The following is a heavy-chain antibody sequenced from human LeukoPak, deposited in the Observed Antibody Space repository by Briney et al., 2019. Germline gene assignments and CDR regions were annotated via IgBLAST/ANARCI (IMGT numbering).Heavy chain of an antibody. CDR3: ARDPLSYGDYGYLDL. Sequence: PGRSLRLSCAASGFTFSSYGMHWVRQAPGKGLEWVAVIWYDGSNKYYADSVKGRFTISRDNSKNTLYLQMNSLRAEDTAVYYCARDPLSYGDYGYLDLWGRGTLVTVSS. CDR2: IWYDGSNK. D-gene: IGHD4-17*01. J-gene: IGHJ2*01. V-gene: IGHV3-33*01. CDR1: GFTFSSYG.